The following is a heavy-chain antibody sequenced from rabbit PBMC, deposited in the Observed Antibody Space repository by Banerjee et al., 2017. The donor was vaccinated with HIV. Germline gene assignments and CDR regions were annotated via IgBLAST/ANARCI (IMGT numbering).Heavy chain of an antibody. D-gene: IGHD4-2*01. CDR2: IYAGSSGST. CDR1: GFSFSSSYY. V-gene: IGHV1S40*01. Sequence: QSLEESGGDPVKPGASLTLTCTASGFSFSSSYYMCWVRQAPGKGLEWIACIYAGSSGSTYYASWAKGRFTCSKTSSTTVTLQMTSLTAADTATYFCARGLNLWGQGTLVTVS. J-gene: IGHJ4*01. CDR3: ARGLNL.